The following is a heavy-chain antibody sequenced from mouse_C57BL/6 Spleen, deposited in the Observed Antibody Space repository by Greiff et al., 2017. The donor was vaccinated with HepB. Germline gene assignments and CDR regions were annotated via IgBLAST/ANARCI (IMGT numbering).Heavy chain of an antibody. J-gene: IGHJ2*01. V-gene: IGHV1-55*01. CDR2: IYPGSGST. CDR1: GYTFTSNW. Sequence: QVQLQQPGAELVKPGASVKMSCKASGYTFTSNWITWVKQRPGQGLEWIGDIYPGSGSTKYNEKFKSKAKLTVDTSSSPAYMQLSRLTSVDSAVYCWSGGGSSGLFDYWGQGTTLTVSS. CDR3: SGGGSSGLFDY. D-gene: IGHD3-2*02.